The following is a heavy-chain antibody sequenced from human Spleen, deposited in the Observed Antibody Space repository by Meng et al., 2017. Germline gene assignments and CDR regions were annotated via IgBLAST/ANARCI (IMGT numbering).Heavy chain of an antibody. CDR1: GFTFSNAW. J-gene: IGHJ4*01. CDR3: SGHVDY. Sequence: VHLVGSGGGLVQPGGSLRLSCAASGFTFSNAWMTWVRQAPGKGLEWIGRMKSNVDGGTVDYAAAVKGRFFISRDDSENTFYLQMNSLKTEDTAVYYCSGHVDYWGHGTLVTVSS. CDR2: MKSNVDGGTV. V-gene: IGHV3-15*01.